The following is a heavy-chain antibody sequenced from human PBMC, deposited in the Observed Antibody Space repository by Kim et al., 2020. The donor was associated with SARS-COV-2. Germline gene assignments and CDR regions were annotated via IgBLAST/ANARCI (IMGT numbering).Heavy chain of an antibody. V-gene: IGHV3-53*01. D-gene: IGHD6-6*01. Sequence: GGSLRISCAASGFTVSSNYMSWVRQAPGKGLEWVSVIYSGGSTYYADSVKGRFTISRDNSKNTLYLQMNSLRAEDTAVYYCARGSITYSSSSGRVFDYWGQGTLVTVSS. J-gene: IGHJ4*02. CDR3: ARGSITYSSSSGRVFDY. CDR1: GFTVSSNY. CDR2: IYSGGST.